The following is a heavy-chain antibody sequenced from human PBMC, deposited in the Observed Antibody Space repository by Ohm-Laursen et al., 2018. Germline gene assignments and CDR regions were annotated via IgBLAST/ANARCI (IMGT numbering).Heavy chain of an antibody. V-gene: IGHV3-23*01. J-gene: IGHJ3*02. D-gene: IGHD3-3*01. CDR2: IGGDDRT. CDR1: GFSFSSYA. Sequence: SLRLSCAASGFSFSSYAVTWVRQAPGKGLEWVSAIGGDDRTHYADSVKGRFTISKDKSKNMLYLQMNSLRAEDTAVYYCARDGVVMNAFDIWGQGTMVTVSS. CDR3: ARDGVVMNAFDI.